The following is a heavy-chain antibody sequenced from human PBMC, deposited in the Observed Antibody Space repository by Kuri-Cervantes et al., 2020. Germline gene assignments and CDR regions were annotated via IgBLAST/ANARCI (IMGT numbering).Heavy chain of an antibody. CDR1: GYTFTNYY. V-gene: IGHV1-8*02. CDR3: ARDGGAWFDY. CDR2: MNPNSGNT. D-gene: IGHD3-16*01. J-gene: IGHJ4*02. Sequence: ASVKVSCKAFGYTFTNYYMHWVRQAPGQGLEWMGWMNPNSGNTGYAQKFQGRVTMTRNTSIRTAYMELRSLRSDDTAVYYCARDGGAWFDYWGQGTLVTVSS.